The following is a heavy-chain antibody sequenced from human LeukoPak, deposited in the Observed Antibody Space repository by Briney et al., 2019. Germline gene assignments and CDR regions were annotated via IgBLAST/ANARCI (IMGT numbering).Heavy chain of an antibody. CDR2: IYYTGST. D-gene: IGHD3-10*01. CDR3: ARTRYYYNSRSYGAPYYFDY. Sequence: SSETLSLTCTVSGGSVSDYYWSWIRQSPGKGLEWIGYIYYTGSTSYNPSLRSRVTMSADTSKNQFSLKLSSVTAADTAVYYCARTRYYYNSRSYGAPYYFDYWGQGTLVTVSS. V-gene: IGHV4-59*08. CDR1: GGSVSDYY. J-gene: IGHJ4*02.